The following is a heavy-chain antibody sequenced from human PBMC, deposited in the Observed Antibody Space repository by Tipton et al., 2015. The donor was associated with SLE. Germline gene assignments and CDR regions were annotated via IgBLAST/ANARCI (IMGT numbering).Heavy chain of an antibody. CDR3: ARAPTIFGVVRGDGAFDI. D-gene: IGHD3-3*01. CDR2: IYYSGST. CDR1: GGSISSGGYS. V-gene: IGHV4-31*03. Sequence: TLSLTCTVSGGSISSGGYSWSWIRQHPGKGLEWMGYIYYSGSTYYNPSLKSRVTISVDTSKNQFSLKLSSVTAADTAVYYCARAPTIFGVVRGDGAFDIWCQGTMVSDSS. J-gene: IGHJ3*02.